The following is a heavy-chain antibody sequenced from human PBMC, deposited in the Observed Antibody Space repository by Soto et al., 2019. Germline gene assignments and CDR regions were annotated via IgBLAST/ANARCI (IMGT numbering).Heavy chain of an antibody. CDR3: ARSVVHEWLVHDAFDV. CDR1: GGSISSSY. D-gene: IGHD6-19*01. Sequence: SETLSLTCTVSGGSISSSYWSWIRQSPGKGLGWIAYIYYSGTTNYNPSLESRVTISIDTSKNQFSLRLTSVTAADTAVYYCARSVVHEWLVHDAFDVWRRGTLATVS. J-gene: IGHJ3*01. CDR2: IYYSGTT. V-gene: IGHV4-59*01.